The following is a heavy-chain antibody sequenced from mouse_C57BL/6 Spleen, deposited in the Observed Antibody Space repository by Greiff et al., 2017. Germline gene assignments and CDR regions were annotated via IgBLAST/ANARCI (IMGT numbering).Heavy chain of an antibody. CDR1: GYTFTSYW. J-gene: IGHJ2*01. V-gene: IGHV1-55*01. CDR2: IYPGSGST. D-gene: IGHD1-1*01. Sequence: QVQLQQPGAELVKPGASVKMSCKASGYTFTSYWITWVKQRPGQGLEWIGDIYPGSGSTNYNEKFKSKATLTVDTSSSTAYMQLSSLTSEDSAVYYCARAVTVVAEGYFDSWGQGTTLTVSS. CDR3: ARAVTVVAEGYFDS.